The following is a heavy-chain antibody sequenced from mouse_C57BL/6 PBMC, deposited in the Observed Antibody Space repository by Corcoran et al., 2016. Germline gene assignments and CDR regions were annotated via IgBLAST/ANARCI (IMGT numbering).Heavy chain of an antibody. J-gene: IGHJ4*01. CDR1: GYTFTTYG. CDR2: INTYSGVP. CDR3: ARGAMDY. Sequence: QIQLVQSGPELKKPGETVKISCKASGYTFTTYGMSWVKQAPGKGLKWMGWINTYSGVPTYADDFKGRFAFSLETSASTAYLQINNLKNEDTATYFCARGAMDYWCQGTSVTVSS. V-gene: IGHV9-3*01.